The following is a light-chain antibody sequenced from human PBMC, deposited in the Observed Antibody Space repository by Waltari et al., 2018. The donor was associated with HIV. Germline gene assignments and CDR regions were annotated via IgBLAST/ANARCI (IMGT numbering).Light chain of an antibody. J-gene: IGLJ1*01. Sequence: QSVLTPPPSASGIPGQRVTTACSGSSSNIGHNYVYWYQQLPGTAPKLLIYRNDQRPSGVPDRFSGSKSGTSASLAISGLRSEDEADYYCAAWDDSLSGSYVFATGTKVTVL. CDR3: AAWDDSLSGSYV. V-gene: IGLV1-47*01. CDR1: SSNIGHNY. CDR2: RND.